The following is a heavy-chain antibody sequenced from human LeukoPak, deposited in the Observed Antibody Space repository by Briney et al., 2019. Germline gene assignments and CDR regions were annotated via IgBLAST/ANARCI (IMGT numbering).Heavy chain of an antibody. V-gene: IGHV1-2*04. CDR3: ARDGYYDSSGYSLDY. CDR2: INPNRGGT. D-gene: IGHD3-22*01. CDR1: GYTFTGYY. J-gene: IGHJ4*02. Sequence: ASVKVSCKASGYTFTGYYMHWVRQAPGQGLEWMGWINPNRGGTDYAQKFQGWVTMTRDTSISTAYMELGRLRSDDTAVYYCARDGYYDSSGYSLDYWGQGTLVTVSS.